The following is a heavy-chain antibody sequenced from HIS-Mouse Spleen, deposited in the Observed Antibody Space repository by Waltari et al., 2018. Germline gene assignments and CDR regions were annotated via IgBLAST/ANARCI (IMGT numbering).Heavy chain of an antibody. CDR1: GFTFSSYG. J-gene: IGHJ5*02. V-gene: IGHV3-33*01. CDR3: ARVTLAGGFDP. D-gene: IGHD3-16*01. Sequence: QVQLVESGGGVVQPGRSLRLSCAASGFTFSSYGMHWVRHGPGKGREGVAVRWNDGSNKYYADSVKGRFTISRDNSKNTLYLQMNSLRAEDTAVYYCARVTLAGGFDPWGQGTLVTVSS. CDR2: RWNDGSNK.